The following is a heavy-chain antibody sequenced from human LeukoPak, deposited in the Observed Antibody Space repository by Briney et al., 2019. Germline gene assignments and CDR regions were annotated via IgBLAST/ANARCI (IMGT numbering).Heavy chain of an antibody. Sequence: ASVKVSCKASGYTFTSFAINWVRQAPGHGLEWMGWINTYTGDPTYAQGFTGRFVFSLDTSVSTAYLQITSLKAEDTAMYYCARVLRYGVDVWGQGTTVTVSS. J-gene: IGHJ6*02. CDR3: ARVLRYGVDV. V-gene: IGHV7-4-1*02. CDR1: GYTFTSFA. CDR2: INTYTGDP. D-gene: IGHD3-16*01.